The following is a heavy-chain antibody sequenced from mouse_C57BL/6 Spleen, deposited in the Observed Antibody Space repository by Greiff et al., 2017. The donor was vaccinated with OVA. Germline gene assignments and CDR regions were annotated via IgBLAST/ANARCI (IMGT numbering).Heavy chain of an antibody. Sequence: ESGPGLVKPSQSLSLTCSVTGYSITSGYYWNWIRQFPGNKLEWMGYISYDGSNNYNSSLKNRISITRDTSNNQFFLKLNSVTTENTATYYCARGGLHAFYAMDYWGQGTSVTVSS. V-gene: IGHV3-6*01. CDR1: GYSITSGYY. CDR3: ARGGLHAFYAMDY. J-gene: IGHJ4*01. D-gene: IGHD6-1*01. CDR2: ISYDGSN.